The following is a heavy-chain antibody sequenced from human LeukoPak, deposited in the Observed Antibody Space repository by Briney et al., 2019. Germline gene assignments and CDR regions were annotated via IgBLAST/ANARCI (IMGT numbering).Heavy chain of an antibody. Sequence: PSETLSLTCTVSGGSISSYYWSWIRQPPGKGLEWIGYIYYSGSTNYNPSLKGRVTISVDTSKNQFSLKLSSVTAADTAVYYCARDRVFCGDYYYYYMDVWGKGTTVTVSS. CDR2: IYYSGST. CDR1: GGSISSYY. J-gene: IGHJ6*03. D-gene: IGHD2/OR15-2a*01. V-gene: IGHV4-59*01. CDR3: ARDRVFCGDYYYYYMDV.